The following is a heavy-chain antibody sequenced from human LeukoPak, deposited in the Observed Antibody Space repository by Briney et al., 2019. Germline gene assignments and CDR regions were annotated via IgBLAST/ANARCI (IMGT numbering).Heavy chain of an antibody. CDR1: GFTFFRFN. J-gene: IGHJ4*01. CDR2: IWYDSTDT. V-gene: IGHV3-33*01. D-gene: IGHD2/OR15-2a*01. Sequence: PGKSQRLSNVASGFTFFRFNIHLVRQSPGKGQESVAVIWYDSTDTFYADAVKGRFTISRIDSKNTVYLQMNSLRAEDTAFYYCARGFLDFDFWGHGTLVTVSS. CDR3: ARGFLDFDF.